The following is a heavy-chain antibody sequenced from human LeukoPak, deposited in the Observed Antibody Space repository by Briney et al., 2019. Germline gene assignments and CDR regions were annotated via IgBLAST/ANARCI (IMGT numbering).Heavy chain of an antibody. CDR3: GKGQRGIGDP. CDR1: GFTFSSYA. CDR2: ISVSGGST. V-gene: IGHV3-23*01. Sequence: GGSLRLSCVASGFTFSSYAMSWVRQAPGKGLEWVSSISVSGGSTNYAGSVKGRFTISRDNSKNTLYLQMSSLRAEDTAVYYCGKGQRGIGDPWGQGTLVTASS. D-gene: IGHD1-26*01. J-gene: IGHJ5*02.